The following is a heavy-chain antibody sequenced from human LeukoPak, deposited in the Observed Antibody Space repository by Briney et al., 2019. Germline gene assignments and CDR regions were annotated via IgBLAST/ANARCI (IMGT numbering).Heavy chain of an antibody. Sequence: SETLSLTCTVSGGSISSYYWSWIRQPPGKGLEWIGYIYYSGSTNYNPSLKSRVTISVDTSKNQFSLKLGSVTAADTAVYYCARSGGYCSSTSCYDWFDPWGQGTLVTVSS. CDR2: IYYSGST. D-gene: IGHD2-2*01. CDR3: ARSGGYCSSTSCYDWFDP. J-gene: IGHJ5*02. V-gene: IGHV4-59*01. CDR1: GGSISSYY.